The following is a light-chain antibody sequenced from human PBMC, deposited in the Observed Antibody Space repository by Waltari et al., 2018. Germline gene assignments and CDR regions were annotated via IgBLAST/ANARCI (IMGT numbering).Light chain of an antibody. CDR2: RSN. J-gene: IGLJ3*02. V-gene: IGLV10-54*04. Sequence: QAGLTQPPSVSQGLRQTATITCTGNSNNVGAQGVAWLQQKQGLPPELVSERSNKRPPGISGRFSASTSGNTASLSITGLQTEDEADYYCSAWDASLDGWVFGGGTRLTAL. CDR3: SAWDASLDGWV. CDR1: SNNVGAQG.